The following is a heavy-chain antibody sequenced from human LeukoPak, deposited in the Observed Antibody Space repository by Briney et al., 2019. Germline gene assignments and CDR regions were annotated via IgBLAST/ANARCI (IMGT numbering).Heavy chain of an antibody. CDR2: IHYSGST. Sequence: SETLSLTCTVSGGSISSGGYYWSWIRQHPGKGLEWIGYIHYSGSTDYNPSLKSRITISVDASKDQFSLRLNSVTAADTAVYYCASRSEGRWHPLDYWGQGTLVTVSS. D-gene: IGHD4-23*01. CDR3: ASRSEGRWHPLDY. J-gene: IGHJ4*02. V-gene: IGHV4-31*03. CDR1: GGSISSGGYY.